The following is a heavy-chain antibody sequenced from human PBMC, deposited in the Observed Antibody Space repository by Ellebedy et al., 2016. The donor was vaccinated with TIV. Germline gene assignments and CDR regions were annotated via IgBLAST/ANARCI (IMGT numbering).Heavy chain of an antibody. Sequence: GESLKISXAASGFTFSSYAMSWVRQAPGKGLEWVSAISGSGGSTYYADSVKGRFTISRDNSKNTLYLQMNSLRAEDTAVYYCAKEMVGATIADYYYGMDVWGQGTTVTVSS. D-gene: IGHD1-26*01. CDR1: GFTFSSYA. CDR3: AKEMVGATIADYYYGMDV. V-gene: IGHV3-23*01. CDR2: ISGSGGST. J-gene: IGHJ6*02.